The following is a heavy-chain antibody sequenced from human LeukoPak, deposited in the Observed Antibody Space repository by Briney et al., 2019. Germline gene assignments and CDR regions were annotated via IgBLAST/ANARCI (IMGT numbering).Heavy chain of an antibody. CDR2: IYYSGST. CDR1: GGSISSYY. D-gene: IGHD1-26*01. CDR3: ARVVGATVYGWFDP. Sequence: SETLSLTCTVSGGSISSYYRSWLRQPPGKGLAWIGYIYYSGSTNYNPSLKSRVTLSVDTSKNQFSLKLSSVTAADTAVYYCARVVGATVYGWFDPWGQGTLVTVSS. V-gene: IGHV4-59*01. J-gene: IGHJ5*02.